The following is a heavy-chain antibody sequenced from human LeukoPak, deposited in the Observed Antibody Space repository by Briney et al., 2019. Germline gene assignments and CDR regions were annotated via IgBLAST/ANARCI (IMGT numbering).Heavy chain of an antibody. D-gene: IGHD6-19*01. CDR2: VSAYNGHT. CDR3: ARGRQWLPTDY. V-gene: IGHV1-18*01. CDR1: GYTFTSYG. Sequence: ASVKVACKASGYTFTSYGITWVRQAPGQGLEWMGWVSAYNGHTNYAQKFQGRVTMTTDTSTSTAYMELWSLRSDDTAIYYCARGRQWLPTDYWGQGTLVTVSS. J-gene: IGHJ4*02.